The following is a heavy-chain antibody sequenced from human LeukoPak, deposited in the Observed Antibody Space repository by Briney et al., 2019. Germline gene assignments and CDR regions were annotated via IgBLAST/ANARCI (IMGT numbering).Heavy chain of an antibody. Sequence: GGSLRLSCAAPGFSVSSNYRSWVRQAPGKGLEWVANIKQDGSEKYYVDSVKGRFTISRDNAKNSLYLQMNSLRAEDTAVYYCARDKRITGTTHYYYGMDVWGQGTTVTVSS. D-gene: IGHD1-7*01. J-gene: IGHJ6*02. CDR1: GFSVSSNY. CDR3: ARDKRITGTTHYYYGMDV. CDR2: IKQDGSEK. V-gene: IGHV3-7*01.